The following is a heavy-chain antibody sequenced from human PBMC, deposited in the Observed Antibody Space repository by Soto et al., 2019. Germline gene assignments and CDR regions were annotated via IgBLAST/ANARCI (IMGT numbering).Heavy chain of an antibody. CDR3: AKKGGYGDFGIYFDF. CDR2: IRGSTDNT. J-gene: IGHJ4*02. D-gene: IGHD4-17*01. Sequence: VGSLRLSCTASGFSFSSSPMTWVRQAPGKGLEWVSTIRGSTDNTYYADSVKGRLTISRDNSKNTLYLQMNSLRAEDTAVYYCAKKGGYGDFGIYFDFWGQGTLVTVS. CDR1: GFSFSSSP. V-gene: IGHV3-23*01.